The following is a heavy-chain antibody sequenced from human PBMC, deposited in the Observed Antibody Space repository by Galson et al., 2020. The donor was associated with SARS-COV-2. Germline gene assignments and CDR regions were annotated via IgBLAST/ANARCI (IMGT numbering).Heavy chain of an antibody. D-gene: IGHD6-13*01. V-gene: IGHV4-39*07. CDR2: IYYSGGT. CDR1: GGSISSGSYY. J-gene: IGHJ6*02. Sequence: SQTLSLTCTVSGGSISSGSYYWGWIRQSPGKGLEWIASIYYSGGTNYNTSLNSRVTVSVDTSKNQFSLKLSSVTAADTAVYYCMRSHSSSWYSPNFYYGLDVWGQGTKVTVSS. CDR3: MRSHSSSWYSPNFYYGLDV.